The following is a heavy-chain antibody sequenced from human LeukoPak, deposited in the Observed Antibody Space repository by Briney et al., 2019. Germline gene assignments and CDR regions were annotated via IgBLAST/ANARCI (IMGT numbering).Heavy chain of an antibody. D-gene: IGHD2-15*01. CDR3: ARDASDFGYGFNWFDP. CDR1: GFTFSSYS. V-gene: IGHV3-21*01. CDR2: ISSSSSYI. J-gene: IGHJ5*02. Sequence: GGFLRLSCAASGFTFSSYSMNWVRQAPGKGLEWVSSISSSSSYICYADSVKGRFTISRDNAKNSLYLQMNSLRAEDTAVYYCARDASDFGYGFNWFDPWGQGTLVTVSS.